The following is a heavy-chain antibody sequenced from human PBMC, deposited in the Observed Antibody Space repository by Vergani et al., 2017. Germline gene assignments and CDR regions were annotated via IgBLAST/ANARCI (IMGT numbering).Heavy chain of an antibody. D-gene: IGHD3-16*01. CDR1: GFSFSTYS. CDR2: ISGRSNYI. V-gene: IGHV3-21*06. Sequence: EVQLQESGGGLVKPGGSLRVSCAASGFSFSTYSINWVRQAPGKGLEWVSSISGRSNYIYYADSLKGRFTISRDNSKNTVYLQMNSQRAEDTAIYYCARKKYYVSKDYYQVEPFDYWGQGTLVTVSS. CDR3: ARKKYYVSKDYYQVEPFDY. J-gene: IGHJ4*02.